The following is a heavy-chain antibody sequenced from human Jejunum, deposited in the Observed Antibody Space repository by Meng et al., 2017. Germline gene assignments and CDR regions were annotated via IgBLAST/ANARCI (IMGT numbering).Heavy chain of an antibody. CDR2: IKLDGSEQ. CDR3: AGGSGWIFDL. J-gene: IGHJ2*01. CDR1: GFTLSSSYW. Sequence: GGSLRLSCAASGFTLSSSYWVTWVRQAPGKGLEWVANIKLDGSEQYYVGSVKGRFTISRDNAKNSVFLQMNSLRVEDTAVYYCAGGSGWIFDLWGRGTLVTVSS. D-gene: IGHD3-10*01. V-gene: IGHV3-7*04.